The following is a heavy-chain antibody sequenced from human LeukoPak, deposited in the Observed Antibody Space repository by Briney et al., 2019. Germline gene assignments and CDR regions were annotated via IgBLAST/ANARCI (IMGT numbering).Heavy chain of an antibody. Sequence: GASVKVSCKASGYTFTSYGISWVRQAPGQGLEWMGWISTYNGNTNSAQKFQGRVTMTTDTSTSTAYMDLRSLRSDDTAVYYCATFSYGGSEEDFGYWGQGTLVTVSS. D-gene: IGHD5-12*01. V-gene: IGHV1-18*01. CDR1: GYTFTSYG. J-gene: IGHJ4*02. CDR2: ISTYNGNT. CDR3: ATFSYGGSEEDFGY.